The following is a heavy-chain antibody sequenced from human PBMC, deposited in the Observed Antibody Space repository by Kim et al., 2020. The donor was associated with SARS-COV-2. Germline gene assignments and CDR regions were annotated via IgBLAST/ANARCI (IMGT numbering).Heavy chain of an antibody. CDR3: ARGGGLDDHGAFDI. Sequence: GGSLRLSCAASGFTFSSYEMNWVRQAPGKGLEWVSYISSSGSTIYYADSVKGRFTISRDNAKNSLYLQMNSLRAEDTAVYYCARGGGLDDHGAFDIWGQGTMVTVSS. J-gene: IGHJ3*02. D-gene: IGHD3-16*01. CDR1: GFTFSSYE. CDR2: ISSSGSTI. V-gene: IGHV3-48*03.